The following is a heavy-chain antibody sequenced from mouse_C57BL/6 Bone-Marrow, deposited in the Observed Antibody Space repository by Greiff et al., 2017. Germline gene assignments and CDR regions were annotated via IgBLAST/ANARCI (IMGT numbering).Heavy chain of an antibody. CDR2: IDPENGDT. D-gene: IGHD1-1*01. CDR3: TREDYYGSSWFDY. V-gene: IGHV14-4*01. Sequence: EVQLQQSGAELVRPGASVKLSCTASGFNIKDDYMHWVKQRPEQGLEWIGWIDPENGDTEYASKFQGKATITADKSSNTAYLHLSSLTSEDTAVYYCTREDYYGSSWFDYWGQGTLVTVSA. J-gene: IGHJ3*01. CDR1: GFNIKDDY.